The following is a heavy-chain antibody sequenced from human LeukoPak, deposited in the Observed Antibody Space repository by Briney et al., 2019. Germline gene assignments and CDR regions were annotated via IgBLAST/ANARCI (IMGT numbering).Heavy chain of an antibody. V-gene: IGHV3-48*03. D-gene: IGHD5-24*01. CDR2: ISSSGSTI. CDR3: ATVGDGYNVYFDY. J-gene: IGHJ4*02. Sequence: GGSPRLSCAASGFTFSSYDMNWIRQAPGKGLEWVSYISSSGSTIYYADSVKGRFTISRDNAKNSLYLQMNSLRAEDTAVYYCATVGDGYNVYFDYWGQGTLVTVS. CDR1: GFTFSSYD.